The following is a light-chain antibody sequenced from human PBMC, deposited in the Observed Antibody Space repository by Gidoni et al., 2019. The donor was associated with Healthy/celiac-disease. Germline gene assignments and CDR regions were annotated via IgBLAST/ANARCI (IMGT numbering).Light chain of an antibody. J-gene: IGLJ1*01. V-gene: IGLV1-40*01. CDR2: GNS. Sequence: QSVLTQPPSASGAPGQRVTMACTGRSSNIGAGYDVHWYQQLPGTAPKLLVYGNSNRPSGVPDRFSGSKSGTSASLAITGLQAEDEADYYCQSYDSSLSGYVFGTGTKVTVL. CDR1: SSNIGAGYD. CDR3: QSYDSSLSGYV.